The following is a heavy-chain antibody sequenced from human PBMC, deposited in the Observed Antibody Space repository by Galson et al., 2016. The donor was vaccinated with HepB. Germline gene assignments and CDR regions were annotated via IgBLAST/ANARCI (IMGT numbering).Heavy chain of an antibody. CDR2: ISYDGSNK. CDR3: AKQAPGWLPQPVDY. Sequence: SLRLSCAASGFTFSRYTMHWVRQAPGKGLEWVALISYDGSNKYYADPVEGRFTISRDNSKNTLYVQMNSLRVEDTAVYYCAKQAPGWLPQPVDYWGQGTLVTVSS. V-gene: IGHV3-30*18. J-gene: IGHJ4*02. D-gene: IGHD3-9*01. CDR1: GFTFSRYT.